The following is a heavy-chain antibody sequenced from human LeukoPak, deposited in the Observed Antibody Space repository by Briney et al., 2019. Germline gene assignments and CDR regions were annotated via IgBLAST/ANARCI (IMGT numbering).Heavy chain of an antibody. CDR2: ISSSSSTI. V-gene: IGHV3-48*01. CDR3: ARVLPAVTIDY. J-gene: IGHJ4*02. Sequence: PGGSLRLSCAASGFTFSSYSMNWVRQAPGKGLEWVSYISSSSSTIYYADSVKGRFTISRDNAKSSLYLQMNSLRAEDTAVYYCARVLPAVTIDYWGQGTLVTVSS. CDR1: GFTFSSYS. D-gene: IGHD4-17*01.